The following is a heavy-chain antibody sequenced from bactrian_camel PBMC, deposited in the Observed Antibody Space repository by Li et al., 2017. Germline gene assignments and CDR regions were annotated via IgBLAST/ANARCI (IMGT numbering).Heavy chain of an antibody. CDR2: IYSDGTNT. V-gene: IGHV3-2*01. J-gene: IGHJ4*01. CDR1: GFTFSSYY. CDR3: AAQGGTWYSCLMAAYTY. Sequence: HVQLVESGGGLVQPGGSLTLSCAASGFTFSSYYMYWIRQAPGKGPEWVASIYSDGTNTYYAHSVKGRFIISQDNAKNTLYLQMNSLKPEDTAMYYCAAQGGTWYSCLMAAYTYWSQGTQVTVS. D-gene: IGHD6*01.